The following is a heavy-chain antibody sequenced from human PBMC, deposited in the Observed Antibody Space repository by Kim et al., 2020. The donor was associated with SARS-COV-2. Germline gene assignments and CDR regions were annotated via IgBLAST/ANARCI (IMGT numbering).Heavy chain of an antibody. D-gene: IGHD6-13*01. CDR2: IKQDGSEK. Sequence: GGSLRLSCAASGFTFSSYWMSWVRQAPGKGLEWVANIKQDGSEKYYVDSVKGRFTISRDNAKNSLYLQMNSLRAEDTAVYYCAREYSSSWYRAYYYYGMDVWGQGTTVTVSS. CDR3: AREYSSSWYRAYYYYGMDV. V-gene: IGHV3-7*03. J-gene: IGHJ6*02. CDR1: GFTFSSYW.